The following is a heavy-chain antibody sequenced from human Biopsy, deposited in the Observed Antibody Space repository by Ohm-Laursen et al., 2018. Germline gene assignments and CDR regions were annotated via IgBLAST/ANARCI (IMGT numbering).Heavy chain of an antibody. V-gene: IGHV4-59*08. J-gene: IGHJ4*02. CDR3: ERHFESTAIFDY. CDR2: MLHSGHS. Sequence: SDTLSLTCTVSGDSIKNDAWSWIRQFPGKGLEWLGYMLHSGHSDYNPSLERRLTLSIDASKNQISLNLSSVTAADTAIYYCERHFESTAIFDYWGQGALITVSS. CDR1: GDSIKNDA. D-gene: IGHD5/OR15-5a*01.